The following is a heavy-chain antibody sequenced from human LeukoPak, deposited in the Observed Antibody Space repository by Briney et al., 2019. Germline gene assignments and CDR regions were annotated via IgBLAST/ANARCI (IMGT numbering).Heavy chain of an antibody. V-gene: IGHV4-39*01. J-gene: IGHJ3*02. Sequence: SETLSLTCTVSGGSISSSSYYWGWIRQPPGKGLDWIGSIYYSGSTYYNPSLKSRVTISVDTSKNQFSLKLSSVTAADTAVYYCARGYSSDAFDIWGQGTMVTVSS. CDR3: ARGYSSDAFDI. CDR2: IYYSGST. CDR1: GGSISSSSYY. D-gene: IGHD6-13*01.